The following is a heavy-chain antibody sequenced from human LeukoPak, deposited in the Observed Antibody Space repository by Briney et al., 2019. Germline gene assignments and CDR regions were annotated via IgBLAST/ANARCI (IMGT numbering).Heavy chain of an antibody. CDR2: ISGSGGST. J-gene: IGHJ4*02. CDR1: EFTFSNYS. CDR3: AKSETYGGKSIDY. V-gene: IGHV3-23*01. D-gene: IGHD4-23*01. Sequence: GGSLRLSCAASEFTFSNYSMNWVRQAPGKGLEWVSAISGSGGSTYYADSVKGRFTISRDNSKNTLYLQMNSLRAEDTAVYYCAKSETYGGKSIDYWGQGTLVTVSS.